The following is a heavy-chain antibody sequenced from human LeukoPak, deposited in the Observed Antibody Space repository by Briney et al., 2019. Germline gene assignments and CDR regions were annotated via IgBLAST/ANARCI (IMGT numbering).Heavy chain of an antibody. V-gene: IGHV3-30*03. Sequence: PGGPLRLSCAVSGFTFSSYDMHWVRQAPGKGLEWVAVILYDGSNKNYADSVKGRFTISRDNSKNTLYLQMNSLRVEDTAVYYCAARGFRCRPATAQNPLDCWGQGTLVTVSS. J-gene: IGHJ4*02. D-gene: IGHD5-12*01. CDR1: GFTFSSYD. CDR3: AARGFRCRPATAQNPLDC. CDR2: ILYDGSNK.